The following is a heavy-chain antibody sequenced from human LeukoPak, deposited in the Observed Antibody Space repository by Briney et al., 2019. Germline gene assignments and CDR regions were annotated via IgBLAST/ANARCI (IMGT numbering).Heavy chain of an antibody. V-gene: IGHV3-21*01. CDR1: GFTFTSYA. D-gene: IGHD5-24*01. CDR2: ISSTSSYI. CDR3: ATGDGYKFDY. J-gene: IGHJ4*02. Sequence: GGSLRLSCAASGFTFTSYAVNWVRQAPGKGLEWVSSISSTSSYIYYADSVKGRFTISRDNAKNSLYLQMNSLRAEDTAVYYCATGDGYKFDYWGQGTLVTVSS.